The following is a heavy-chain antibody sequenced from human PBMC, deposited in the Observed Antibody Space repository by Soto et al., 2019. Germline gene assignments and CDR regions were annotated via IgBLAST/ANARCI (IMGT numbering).Heavy chain of an antibody. D-gene: IGHD6-25*01. J-gene: IGHJ3*02. V-gene: IGHV1-18*01. Sequence: QLVQSGPEVRKPGASVRVSCKASGYTFSRYGLTWVRQAPGQGFEWMGWISAHNGKTRSAQKLQGRVSMTTDTSATTIYLELRSLRSDDTAVYFCARGRSSGCDSVDDPFDIWGQGTMITVSS. CDR2: ISAHNGKT. CDR3: ARGRSSGCDSVDDPFDI. CDR1: GYTFSRYG.